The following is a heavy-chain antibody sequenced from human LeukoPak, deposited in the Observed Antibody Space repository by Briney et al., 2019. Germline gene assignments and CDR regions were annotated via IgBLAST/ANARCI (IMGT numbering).Heavy chain of an antibody. CDR3: AKGGNYAPLDY. J-gene: IGHJ4*02. V-gene: IGHV3-23*01. Sequence: GGSLRLSCAASGFTFSDSAMTWVRQAPGKGLEWVSAISTSGSDTIYTDSVRGRFTISRDNSKNTLYLQMNSLRAEDTAVYYCAKGGNYAPLDYWGQGTLVTVP. D-gene: IGHD1-7*01. CDR1: GFTFSDSA. CDR2: ISTSGSDT.